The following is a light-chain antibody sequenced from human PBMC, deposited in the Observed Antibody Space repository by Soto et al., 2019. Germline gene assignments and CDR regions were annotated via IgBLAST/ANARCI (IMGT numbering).Light chain of an antibody. CDR2: EGS. J-gene: IGLJ2*01. CDR1: SSDVGSYNL. Sequence: QSALTQPASVSGSPGQSITISCTATSSDVGSYNLVSWYQQHPGKAPKLMIYEGSKRPSGVSNRFSGSKSGNTASLTISGLQAEDEADYYCCSYAGSGTGVFGGGTQLTVL. V-gene: IGLV2-23*01. CDR3: CSYAGSGTGV.